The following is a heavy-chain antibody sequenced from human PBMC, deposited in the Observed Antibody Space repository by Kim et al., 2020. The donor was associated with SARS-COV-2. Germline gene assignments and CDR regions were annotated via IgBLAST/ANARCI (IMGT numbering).Heavy chain of an antibody. CDR2: INPYSGGT. Sequence: ASVKVSCKASGYTFNDYYIHWIRQAPGQGLEWMGWINPYSGGTNYAQKFQGRVTMTRDTSITTAYMELSDLRSDDTAVYYCARLRVLDYWGRGTLVTVSS. V-gene: IGHV1-2*02. CDR1: GYTFNDYY. J-gene: IGHJ4*02. CDR3: ARLRVLDY.